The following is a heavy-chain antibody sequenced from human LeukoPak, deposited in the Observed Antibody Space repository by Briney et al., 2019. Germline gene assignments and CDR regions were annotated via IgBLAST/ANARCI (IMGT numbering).Heavy chain of an antibody. CDR3: ASAPYGSGSYYKSRHQPFDY. V-gene: IGHV4-31*03. Sequence: SVTLSLTCTVSGGSISSGGYYWSWIRQHPWKGLEWIGYIYYSGSTYYNPSLKSRVTISVDTSKNQFSLKLSSVTAADTAVYYCASAPYGSGSYYKSRHQPFDYWGQGTLVTVSS. CDR2: IYYSGST. CDR1: GGSISSGGYY. J-gene: IGHJ4*02. D-gene: IGHD3-10*01.